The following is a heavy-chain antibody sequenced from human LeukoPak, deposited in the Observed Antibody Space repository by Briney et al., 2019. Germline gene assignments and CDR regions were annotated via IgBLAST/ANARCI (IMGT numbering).Heavy chain of an antibody. CDR1: GGSFSGYY. V-gene: IGHV4-34*01. Sequence: SETLSLTCAVYGGSFSGYYWSWIRQPPGKGLEWIGEINHSGSTNYNPSLKSRVTISVDTSKNQFSLKLSSVTAADTAVYYCARAAAQYYDFWSAYYAGDYYYYMDVWGKGTTVTVSS. CDR3: ARAAAQYYDFWSAYYAGDYYYYMDV. CDR2: INHSGST. J-gene: IGHJ6*03. D-gene: IGHD3-3*01.